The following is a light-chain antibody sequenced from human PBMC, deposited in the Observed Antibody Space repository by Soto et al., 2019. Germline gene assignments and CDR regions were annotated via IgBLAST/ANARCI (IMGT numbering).Light chain of an antibody. V-gene: IGKV1-12*01. CDR1: QGIGSW. J-gene: IGKJ4*01. Sequence: LYPSSVPASLGVTVTITFRASQGIGSWLAWYQQKPGKAPKLLIYAASSLQSGVPSRFSGSGSGTEFTLTISSLQPDDFATYYCQHSKSYSLTFGRGTKVDIK. CDR2: AAS. CDR3: QHSKSYSLT.